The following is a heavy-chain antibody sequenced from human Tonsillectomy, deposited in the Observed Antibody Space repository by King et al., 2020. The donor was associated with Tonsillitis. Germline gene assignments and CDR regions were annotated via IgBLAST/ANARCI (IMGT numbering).Heavy chain of an antibody. CDR2: IGTAGDT. D-gene: IGHD1-1*01. CDR3: ARGGWNTPLDY. V-gene: IGHV3-13*01. J-gene: IGHJ4*02. Sequence: VQLVESGGGLVQPGGSLRLSCAASGFTFSSYDMHWVRQATGKGLEWVSAIGTAGDTYYPGSVKGRFTISRENAKNSLYLQMNSLRAGDTAVYYCARGGWNTPLDYWGRGPLVTVSS. CDR1: GFTFSSYD.